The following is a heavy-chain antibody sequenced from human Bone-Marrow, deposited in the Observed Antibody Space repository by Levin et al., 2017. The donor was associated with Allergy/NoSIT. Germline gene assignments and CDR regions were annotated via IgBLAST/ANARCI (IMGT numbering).Heavy chain of an antibody. Sequence: GESLKISCQTSGYDFTKYWINWVRQMPGQGLEWIGRIDPSDSYTNYSPSFRGHVFISADRSINTAYLQWGSLKASDTATYFCARLQYTGYPFSYYYYMDIWGKWTTVTVSS. CDR3: ARLQYTGYPFSYYYYMDI. V-gene: IGHV5-10-1*01. CDR1: GYDFTKYW. CDR2: IDPSDSYT. J-gene: IGHJ6*03. D-gene: IGHD5-12*01.